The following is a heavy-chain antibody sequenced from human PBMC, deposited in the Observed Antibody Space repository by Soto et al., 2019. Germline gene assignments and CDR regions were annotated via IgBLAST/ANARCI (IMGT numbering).Heavy chain of an antibody. D-gene: IGHD3-3*01. Sequence: GGSLRLSCAASGFTFSSYSMNWVRQAPGKGLEWVSYISSSSSTIYYADSVKGRFTISRDNAKNSLYMQMNSLGDEDTAVYYCARAGITIFGVVIYGMDVWGQGTTVTVSS. CDR3: ARAGITIFGVVIYGMDV. CDR1: GFTFSSYS. J-gene: IGHJ6*02. CDR2: ISSSSSTI. V-gene: IGHV3-48*02.